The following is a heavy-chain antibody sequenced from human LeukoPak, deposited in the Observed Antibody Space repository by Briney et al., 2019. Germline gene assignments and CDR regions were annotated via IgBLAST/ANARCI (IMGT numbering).Heavy chain of an antibody. V-gene: IGHV4-59*08. CDR2: IYYSGST. J-gene: IGHJ3*02. D-gene: IGHD2-2*01. CDR3: ARHRASRRGAFDI. CDR1: GGSISSYY. Sequence: SETLSLTCTVSGGSISSYYWSWIRQPPGKGLEWIGYIYYSGSTNYNPSLKSRVTISVDTSKNQFSLKLSSVTAADTAVYYCARHRASRRGAFDIWGQGTMVTVSS.